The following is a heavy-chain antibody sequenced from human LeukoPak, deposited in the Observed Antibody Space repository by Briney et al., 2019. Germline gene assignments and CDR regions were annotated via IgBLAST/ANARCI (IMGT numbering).Heavy chain of an antibody. D-gene: IGHD6-19*01. V-gene: IGHV4-34*01. CDR2: INHSGST. Sequence: SETLSLTCAVYGGSFSGYYWSWIRQPPGKQLEWIGEINHSGSTNYNPSLKSRVTISVDTSKNQFSLKLSSVTAADTAVYYCARHSTSGWNWFDPWGQGTLVTVSS. CDR3: ARHSTSGWNWFDP. J-gene: IGHJ5*02. CDR1: GGSFSGYY.